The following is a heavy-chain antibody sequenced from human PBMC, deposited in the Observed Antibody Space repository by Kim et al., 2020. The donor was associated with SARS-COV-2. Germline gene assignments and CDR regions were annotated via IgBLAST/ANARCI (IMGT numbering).Heavy chain of an antibody. CDR1: GYTFTSYA. CDR3: ARTGYSTPFAKYYYYYGMDV. V-gene: IGHV1-3*01. D-gene: IGHD6-13*01. J-gene: IGHJ6*02. CDR2: INAGNGNT. Sequence: ASVKVSCKASGYTFTSYAMHWVRQAPGQRLEWMGWINAGNGNTKYSQKFQGRVTITRDTSASTAYMELSSLRSEDTAVYYCARTGYSTPFAKYYYYYGMDVWGQGTTVTVSS.